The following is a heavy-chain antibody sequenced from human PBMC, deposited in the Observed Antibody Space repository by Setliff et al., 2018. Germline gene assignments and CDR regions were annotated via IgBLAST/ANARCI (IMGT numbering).Heavy chain of an antibody. CDR3: ARSRYYDSSGNNYGLDY. Sequence: SETLSLTCDIKGGAVSGFYWSWTRQTPGKDLEWIGEISHNGRVSSSPSLKSRVTISVDRAKNHFSLKLTSVTAADTAMYYCARSRYYDSSGNNYGLDYWGQGTLVTVSS. CDR1: GGAVSGFY. D-gene: IGHD3-22*01. V-gene: IGHV4-34*01. CDR2: ISHNGRV. J-gene: IGHJ4*02.